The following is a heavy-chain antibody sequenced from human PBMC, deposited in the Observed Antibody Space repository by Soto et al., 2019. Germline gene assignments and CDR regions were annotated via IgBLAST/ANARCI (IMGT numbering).Heavy chain of an antibody. CDR1: GGSIDSGAYS. Sequence: PSETLSLTCAVSGGSIDSGAYSLSWIRQPPGKGLEWIGYVSHSGTAYSIPSLNGRLSLSVDSSQTQFSLKLTSVTAADSAVYYCARIHWTQSSLGYWGRGILVTVSS. J-gene: IGHJ4*02. CDR2: VSHSGTA. CDR3: ARIHWTQSSLGY. V-gene: IGHV4-30-2*01. D-gene: IGHD6-19*01.